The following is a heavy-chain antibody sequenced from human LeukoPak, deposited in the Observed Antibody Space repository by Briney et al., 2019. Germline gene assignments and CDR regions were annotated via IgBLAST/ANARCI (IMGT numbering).Heavy chain of an antibody. V-gene: IGHV1-24*01. CDR2: FDPEDGET. J-gene: IGHJ4*02. Sequence: ASVKVSCKVSGYTLTELSMHWVRQAPGKGLEWMGGFDPEDGETIYAQKFQARVTMTEDTSTDTAYMELSSLRSEDTAVYYCATSATRRGSGYEGYYFDYWGQGTLVTVSS. CDR1: GYTLTELS. D-gene: IGHD3-22*01. CDR3: ATSATRRGSGYEGYYFDY.